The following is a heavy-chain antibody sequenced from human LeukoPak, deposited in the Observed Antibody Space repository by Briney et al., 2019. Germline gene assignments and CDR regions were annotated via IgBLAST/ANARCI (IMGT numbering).Heavy chain of an antibody. J-gene: IGHJ4*02. CDR3: ARSGPYYDSSGYYYY. CDR2: IYTSGST. D-gene: IGHD3-22*01. V-gene: IGHV4-4*07. Sequence: SETLSLTCTVSGGSISSYYWSWIRQPAGKGLEWIGRIYTSGSTNYNPSLKSRVTMSVDTSKNQFSLKLSSVTAADTAVYYCARSGPYYDSSGYYYYWGQGTLVTASS. CDR1: GGSISSYY.